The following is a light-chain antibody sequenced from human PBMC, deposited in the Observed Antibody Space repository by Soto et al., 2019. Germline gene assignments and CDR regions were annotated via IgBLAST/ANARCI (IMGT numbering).Light chain of an antibody. V-gene: IGLV2-14*03. J-gene: IGLJ3*02. CDR1: SSDVGGFNY. CDR3: SSYTSSSLWV. CDR2: DVS. Sequence: QSALTQPASVSGFPGQSITISCTGNSSDVGGFNYVSWYQQHPGKVPKLMIYDVSNRPSGVSNRFSGSKSDNTASLTISGLQAEDEADYYCSSYTSSSLWVFGGGTQLTVL.